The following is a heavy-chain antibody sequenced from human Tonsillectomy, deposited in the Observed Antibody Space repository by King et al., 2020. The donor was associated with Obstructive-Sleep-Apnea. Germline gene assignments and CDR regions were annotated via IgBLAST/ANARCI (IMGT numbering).Heavy chain of an antibody. CDR3: ARVLEDIVVVPAAASWFDP. V-gene: IGHV1-18*01. CDR2: ISAYNGNT. D-gene: IGHD2-2*01. Sequence: VQLVESGAEVKKPGASVKVSCKASGYTFTSYGISWVRQAPGQGLEWMGWISAYNGNTNYAQKLQGRVTMTTDTSTRTAYMELRSLRSDDTAVYYCARVLEDIVVVPAAASWFDPWGQGTLVTVSS. J-gene: IGHJ5*02. CDR1: GYTFTSYG.